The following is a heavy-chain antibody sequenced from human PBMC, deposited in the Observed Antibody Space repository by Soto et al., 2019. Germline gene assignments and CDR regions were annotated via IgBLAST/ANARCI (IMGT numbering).Heavy chain of an antibody. V-gene: IGHV4-39*01. J-gene: IGHJ4*02. D-gene: IGHD3-22*01. CDR2: IYYSGST. CDR3: ASLGYRAYYYDSSGYS. Sequence: QLQLQESGPGLVKPSETLSLTCTVSGGSISSSSYYWGWIRQPPGKGLEWIGSIYYSGSTYYNPSLKSRVSISVDTSKNQFYLTLSSVTAADTAVYYCASLGYRAYYYDSSGYSWGQGTLVTVSS. CDR1: GGSISSSSYY.